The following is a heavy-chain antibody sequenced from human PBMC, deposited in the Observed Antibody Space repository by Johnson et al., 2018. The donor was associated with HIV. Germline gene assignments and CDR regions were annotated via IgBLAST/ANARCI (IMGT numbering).Heavy chain of an antibody. CDR2: ISWNSGSI. D-gene: IGHD3-16*02. Sequence: VQLVESGGGLVQPGRSLRLSCAASGFTFDDYAMHWVRQAPGKGLEWVSGISWNSGSIGYADSVKGRFTISRDNAKNSLYLQMNSLRAEDTALYYCAKDTRRKLVMITFGGVIAYHWGQGTMVTVSS. CDR3: AKDTRRKLVMITFGGVIAYH. J-gene: IGHJ3*01. V-gene: IGHV3-9*01. CDR1: GFTFDDYA.